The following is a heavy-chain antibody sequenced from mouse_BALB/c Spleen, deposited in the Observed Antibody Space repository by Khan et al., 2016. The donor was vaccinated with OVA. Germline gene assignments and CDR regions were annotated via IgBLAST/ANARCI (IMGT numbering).Heavy chain of an antibody. CDR2: TNPTNGRT. J-gene: IGHJ2*01. V-gene: IGHV1S81*02. Sequence: QVQLQQSGAELVKAGASVKMSCKASGYTFTSYWMHWVQQRLGQGLEWFAETNPTNGRTYYNEKFKSKATLTVDKSSSTAYMLLSGPTFEDSAVYYCARIKKIVATYFDYWGQGTTLTVSS. CDR1: GYTFTSYW. CDR3: ARIKKIVATYFDY. D-gene: IGHD1-1*01.